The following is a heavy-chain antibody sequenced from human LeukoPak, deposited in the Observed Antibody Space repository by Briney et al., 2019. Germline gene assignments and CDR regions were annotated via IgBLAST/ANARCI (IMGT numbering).Heavy chain of an antibody. D-gene: IGHD3-16*02. J-gene: IGHJ4*02. V-gene: IGHV3-23*01. CDR3: AKVGDYVWGSYRRNYFDY. CDR1: GFTFSSYA. CDR2: ISCSGGST. Sequence: GGSLRLSCAASGFTFSSYAMSWVRQAPGKGLEWVSAISCSGGSTYYADSVKGRFTISRDNSKNTLYLQMNSLRAEDTAVYYCAKVGDYVWGSYRRNYFDYWGQGTLVTVSS.